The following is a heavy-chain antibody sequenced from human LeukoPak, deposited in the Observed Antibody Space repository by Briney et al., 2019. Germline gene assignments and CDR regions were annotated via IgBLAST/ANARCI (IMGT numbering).Heavy chain of an antibody. CDR2: IKQDGSGK. CDR3: AREVVLRYFDWFPGD. J-gene: IGHJ4*02. V-gene: IGHV3-7*03. Sequence: EWKAKIKQDGSGKYYVDSVKGRFTISRDNAKNSLYLEMNSLRAEDTAVYFCAREVVLRYFDWFPGDWGQGTLVTVSS. D-gene: IGHD3-9*01.